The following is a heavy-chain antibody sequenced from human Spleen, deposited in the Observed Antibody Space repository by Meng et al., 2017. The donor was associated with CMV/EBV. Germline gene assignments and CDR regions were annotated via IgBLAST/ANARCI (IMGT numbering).Heavy chain of an antibody. J-gene: IGHJ6*02. CDR2: INHSGST. CDR1: SGSFTTYY. D-gene: IGHD1-7*01. V-gene: IGHV4-34*01. CDR3: ARLTGTTSGDYYYYYGMDV. Sequence: SETLSLTCTVYSGSFTTYYWTWIRQPPGKGLEWIGEINHSGSTNYNPSLKSRVTISVDTSKNQFSLKLSSVTAADTAVYYCARLTGTTSGDYYYYYGMDVWGQGTTVTVSS.